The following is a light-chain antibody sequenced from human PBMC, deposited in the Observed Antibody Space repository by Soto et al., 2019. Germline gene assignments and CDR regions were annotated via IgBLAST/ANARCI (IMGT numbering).Light chain of an antibody. Sequence: DIQMTQSPSTLSVPIGDRVTITCRASQSINSWLAWYQQKPGKAPKLLIYKASNLESGVPSRFSGSGSGTEFTLTISSLQPDDYATYYCQQYNDYFTFGGGTKVDIK. J-gene: IGKJ4*01. V-gene: IGKV1-5*03. CDR2: KAS. CDR1: QSINSW. CDR3: QQYNDYFT.